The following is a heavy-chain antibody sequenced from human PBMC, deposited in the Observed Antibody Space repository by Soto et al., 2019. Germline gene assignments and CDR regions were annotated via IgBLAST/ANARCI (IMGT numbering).Heavy chain of an antibody. D-gene: IGHD3-10*01. V-gene: IGHV3-21*01. CDR2: ISSSSSYI. J-gene: IGHJ6*03. CDR3: ARDADAPDYYGSGSYAYYYMDV. CDR1: GFTFSSYS. Sequence: GGSLRLSCAASGFTFSSYSMNWVRQAPGKGLEWVSSISSSSSYIHYADSVKGRFTISRDNAKNSLYLQMNSLRAEDTAVYYCARDADAPDYYGSGSYAYYYMDVWGKGTTVTVSS.